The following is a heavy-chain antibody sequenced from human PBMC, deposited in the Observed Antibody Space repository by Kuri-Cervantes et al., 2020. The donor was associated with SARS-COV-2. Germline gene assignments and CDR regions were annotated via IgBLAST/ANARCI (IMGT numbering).Heavy chain of an antibody. J-gene: IGHJ3*02. Sequence: GESLKISCAASGFTFDDYAMNWVRQAPGKGLEWVSSISSSSSYIYYADSVKGRFTISRDNAKNSLYLQMNSLRAEDTAVYYCATYCSSTSPEKTLETSAFDIWGQGTMVTVSS. CDR1: GFTFDDYA. D-gene: IGHD2-2*01. CDR3: ATYCSSTSPEKTLETSAFDI. CDR2: ISSSSSYI. V-gene: IGHV3-21*04.